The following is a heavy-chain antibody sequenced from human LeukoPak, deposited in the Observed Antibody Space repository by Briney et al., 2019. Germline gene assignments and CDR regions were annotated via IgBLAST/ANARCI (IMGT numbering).Heavy chain of an antibody. J-gene: IGHJ6*02. D-gene: IGHD6-13*01. CDR1: GYTFTSYA. V-gene: IGHV1-3*01. CDR2: INAGNGNT. CDR3: ARVVRSSSWNYYYYGMDV. Sequence: ASVKVSCKASGYTFTSYAMHWVRQAPGQRLEWMGWINAGNGNTKYSQKFQGRVTITRDTSASTAYMELSRLRSEDTAVYYCARVVRSSSWNYYYYGMDVWGQGTTVTVSS.